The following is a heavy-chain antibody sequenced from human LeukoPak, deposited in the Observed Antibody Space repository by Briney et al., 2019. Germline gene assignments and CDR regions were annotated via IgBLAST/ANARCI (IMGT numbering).Heavy chain of an antibody. CDR3: ARTPIYFFDNSGYYN. V-gene: IGHV4-59*01. J-gene: IGHJ4*02. Sequence: PSETLSLTCTVSGGSISTYYWNWIRQPPGKGLEWIGYIYYSGRTNYNPSLKSRVSISIDTSKNQFPLKLSSVTAADTAVYYCARTPIYFFDNSGYYNWGQGTLVTVSS. CDR1: GGSISTYY. D-gene: IGHD3-22*01. CDR2: IYYSGRT.